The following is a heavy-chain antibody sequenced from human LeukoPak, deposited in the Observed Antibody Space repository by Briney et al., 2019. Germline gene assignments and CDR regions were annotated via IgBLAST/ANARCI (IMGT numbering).Heavy chain of an antibody. CDR2: INGNGGST. J-gene: IGHJ4*02. CDR3: AKSDYYDSSGHPSSFDY. CDR1: GFTFSSYA. V-gene: IGHV3-23*01. D-gene: IGHD3-22*01. Sequence: GGSLRLSCVASGFTFSSYAMSWVRQAPGKGLEWVSAINGNGGSTYYADSVKGRFTISRDNSMHTLYLQMNSLRAEDTAVYYCAKSDYYDSSGHPSSFDYWGPGTLVTVSS.